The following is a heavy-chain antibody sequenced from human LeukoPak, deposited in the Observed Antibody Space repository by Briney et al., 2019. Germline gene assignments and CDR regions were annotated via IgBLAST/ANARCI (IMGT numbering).Heavy chain of an antibody. CDR1: GFTFSRYW. CDR2: INKDGGGK. D-gene: IGHD1-26*01. Sequence: GGSLRLSCAASGFTFSRYWMSWVRQAPGKGLEWVANINKDGGGKYYVDSVKGRFTISRDNAKNSLYLQMNSLRAEDTAVYYCARWGGRFDYWGQGTLVTVSS. V-gene: IGHV3-7*03. J-gene: IGHJ4*02. CDR3: ARWGGRFDY.